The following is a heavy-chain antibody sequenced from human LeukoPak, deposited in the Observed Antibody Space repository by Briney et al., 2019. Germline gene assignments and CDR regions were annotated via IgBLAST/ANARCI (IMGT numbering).Heavy chain of an antibody. CDR2: INQDGSEK. D-gene: IGHD2-8*02. CDR3: ARDTGTYDGMDV. V-gene: IGHV3-7*04. J-gene: IGHJ6*02. Sequence: GRSLRLSCAASGFTFSHFWMSWVRQAPGKGLEWVANINQDGSEKYYVDSVTGRFTISRDNAKNSLYLQMSSLRAEDTGVYYCARDTGTYDGMDVWGQGTTVTVSS. CDR1: GFTFSHFW.